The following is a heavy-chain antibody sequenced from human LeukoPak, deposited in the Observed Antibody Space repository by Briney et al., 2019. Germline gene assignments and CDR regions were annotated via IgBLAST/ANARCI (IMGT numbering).Heavy chain of an antibody. D-gene: IGHD3-22*01. Sequence: PGGSLRLSCAASGFTFSSYGMHWVRQAPGKGREWVAVIWYDGSNKYYTDSVKGRFTTSRDNSKNTLYLQMNSLRAEDTAVYYCARGITMIVVGFDYWGQGTLVTVSS. V-gene: IGHV3-33*01. CDR3: ARGITMIVVGFDY. CDR1: GFTFSSYG. J-gene: IGHJ4*02. CDR2: IWYDGSNK.